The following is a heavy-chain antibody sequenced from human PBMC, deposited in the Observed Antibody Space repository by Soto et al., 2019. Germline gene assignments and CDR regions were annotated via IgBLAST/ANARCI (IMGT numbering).Heavy chain of an antibody. Sequence: ASVKVSFKASGYTFTSYGISWVRQAPGQGLEWMGWISAYNGNTNYAQKLQGRVTMTTDTSTSTAYLELRSLRSDDTAVYYCALVYARDIVLMVYAANWLDPWGQGTLVTVSS. V-gene: IGHV1-18*01. CDR3: ALVYARDIVLMVYAANWLDP. CDR2: ISAYNGNT. CDR1: GYTFTSYG. J-gene: IGHJ5*02. D-gene: IGHD2-8*01.